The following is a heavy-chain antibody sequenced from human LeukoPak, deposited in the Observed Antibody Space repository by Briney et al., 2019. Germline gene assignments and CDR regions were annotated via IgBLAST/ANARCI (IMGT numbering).Heavy chain of an antibody. Sequence: PGGSLRLSCAASGLTVSSSYMSWVRQAPGKGLEWVSIIYIGDNPHYADSVKGRFTISRHNSKNTLNLQMNNLRAEDTAVYYCARVRPWVFDYWGQGTLVTVSS. J-gene: IGHJ4*02. V-gene: IGHV3-53*04. CDR3: ARVRPWVFDY. CDR2: IYIGDNP. CDR1: GLTVSSSY.